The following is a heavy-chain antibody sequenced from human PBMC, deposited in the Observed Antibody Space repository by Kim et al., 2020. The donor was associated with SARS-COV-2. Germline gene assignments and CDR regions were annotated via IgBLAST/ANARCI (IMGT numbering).Heavy chain of an antibody. CDR2: ISSSSSYI. D-gene: IGHD3-22*01. J-gene: IGHJ4*01. CDR3: ARGYYDSIAPGGYFDY. Sequence: GGSLRLSCAASGFTFSIYSMNWVRQAPGKGLEWVSSISSSSSYIYYGDSVKGRFSISRDNAKNLVYLQLNSLRAEDTAVYYCARGYYDSIAPGGYFDYWG. CDR1: GFTFSIYS. V-gene: IGHV3-21*01.